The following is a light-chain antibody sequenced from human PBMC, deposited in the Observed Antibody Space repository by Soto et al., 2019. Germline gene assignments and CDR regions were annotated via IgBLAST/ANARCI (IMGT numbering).Light chain of an antibody. V-gene: IGLV4-60*02. Sequence: QPVLTQSSSASASLGSSVKLTCTLSSGHSSYIIAWHQQQPGKAPRYLMKLEGSGSYNKGSGVPDRFSGSSSGADRYLTISNPPVEDGGDYYCETWDSNTRVFGGGTKLTVL. CDR1: SGHSSYI. J-gene: IGLJ3*02. CDR2: LEGSGSY. CDR3: ETWDSNTRV.